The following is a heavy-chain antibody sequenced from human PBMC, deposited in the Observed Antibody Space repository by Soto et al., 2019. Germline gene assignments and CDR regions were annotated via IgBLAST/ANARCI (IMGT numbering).Heavy chain of an antibody. CDR1: GYSFTSYW. Sequence: GESLKISCKGSGYSFTSYWIGWVRQMPGKGLEWMGIIYPGDSDTRYSPSFQGQVTISADKSISTAYLQWSSLKASDTAMYYCARLPRTTYYYDSSGYLARGSMDVWGQGTTVTVSS. J-gene: IGHJ6*02. CDR3: ARLPRTTYYYDSSGYLARGSMDV. D-gene: IGHD3-22*01. CDR2: IYPGDSDT. V-gene: IGHV5-51*01.